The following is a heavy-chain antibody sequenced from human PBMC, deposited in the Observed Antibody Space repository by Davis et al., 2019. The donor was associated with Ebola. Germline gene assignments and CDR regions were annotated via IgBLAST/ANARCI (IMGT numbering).Heavy chain of an antibody. Sequence: PGGSLRLSCAASGFTVSSNYMSWVRQAPGKGLEWVSVIYSGGSTYYADSVKGRFTISRDNSKNTLYLQMNSLRAEDTAVYYCARDLEMATTKDAFDIWGQGTMVTVSS. V-gene: IGHV3-53*01. D-gene: IGHD5-24*01. CDR1: GFTVSSNY. CDR2: IYSGGST. CDR3: ARDLEMATTKDAFDI. J-gene: IGHJ3*02.